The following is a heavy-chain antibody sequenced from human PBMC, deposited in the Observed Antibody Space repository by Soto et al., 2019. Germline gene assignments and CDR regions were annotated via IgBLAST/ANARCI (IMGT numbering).Heavy chain of an antibody. J-gene: IGHJ3*02. CDR3: ASVLYYYDSSGYYLDAFDI. CDR1: GGTFSSYA. CDR2: IIPIFGTA. Sequence: SVKFSCKASGGTFSSYAISWVRPAPGQGLEWMGGIIPIFGTANYAQKFQGRVTITADESTSTAYMELSSLRSEDTAVYYCASVLYYYDSSGYYLDAFDIWGQGTMVTVSS. V-gene: IGHV1-69*13. D-gene: IGHD3-22*01.